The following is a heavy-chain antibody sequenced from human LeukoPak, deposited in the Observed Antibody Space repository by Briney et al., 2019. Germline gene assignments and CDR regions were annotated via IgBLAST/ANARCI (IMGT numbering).Heavy chain of an antibody. CDR2: IIPIFGTA. J-gene: IGHJ5*02. V-gene: IGHV1-69*06. CDR1: GGTFISYA. Sequence: SVKVSCKASGGTFISYAISWVRQAPGQGLEWMGGIIPIFGTANYAQKFQGRVTITADKSTSTAYMELSSLRSEDTAVYYCARERGGSITGTSPYNWFDPWGQGTLVTVSS. D-gene: IGHD1-20*01. CDR3: ARERGGSITGTSPYNWFDP.